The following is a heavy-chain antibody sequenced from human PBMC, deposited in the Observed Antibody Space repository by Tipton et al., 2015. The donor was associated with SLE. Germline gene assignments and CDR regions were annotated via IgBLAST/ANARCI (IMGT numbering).Heavy chain of an antibody. D-gene: IGHD4-17*01. Sequence: TLSLTCTVSGGSISSSKNYWDWLRQPPGKGLEWIGTIYYSGSNNYNPSLKSRVTISIDTSKHQFSLKLTSVTAADTAVYYCARDGSGAGRYDNGDYVFDYWGHGVLVTVSS. CDR1: GGSISSSKNY. J-gene: IGHJ4*01. CDR3: ARDGSGAGRYDNGDYVFDY. V-gene: IGHV4-39*07. CDR2: IYYSGSN.